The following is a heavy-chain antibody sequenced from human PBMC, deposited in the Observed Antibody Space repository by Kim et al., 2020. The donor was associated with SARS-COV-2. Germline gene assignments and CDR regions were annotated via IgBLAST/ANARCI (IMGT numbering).Heavy chain of an antibody. V-gene: IGHV4-39*07. D-gene: IGHD2-15*01. CDR2: IYYSGST. J-gene: IGHJ5*02. CDR1: GGSISSSSYY. CDR3: AGDLHPGVVVSANWFDP. Sequence: SETLSLTCTVSGGSISSSSYYWGWIRQPPGKGLEWIGSIYYSGSTYYNPSLKSRVTISVDTSKNQFSLKLSSVTAADTAVYYCAGDLHPGVVVSANWFDPCAQGTLVTVSS.